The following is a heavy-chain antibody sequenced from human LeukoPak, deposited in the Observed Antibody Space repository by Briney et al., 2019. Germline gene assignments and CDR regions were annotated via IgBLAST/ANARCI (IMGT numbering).Heavy chain of an antibody. CDR1: GFTFSTYA. D-gene: IGHD6-19*01. V-gene: IGHV3-30*04. Sequence: GGSLRLSCAASGFTFSTYAMHWVRQAPGKGLEWVALMSHDGSSKYYADSVKGRFTISRDNSKNSLYVQMNSLRPDDTAVYYCATDSERYSSAWYGVFDYWGQGTLVTVSS. CDR2: MSHDGSSK. CDR3: ATDSERYSSAWYGVFDY. J-gene: IGHJ4*02.